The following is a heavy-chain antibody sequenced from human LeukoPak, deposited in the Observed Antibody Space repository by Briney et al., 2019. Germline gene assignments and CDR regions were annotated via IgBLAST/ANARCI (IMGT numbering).Heavy chain of an antibody. V-gene: IGHV3-30-3*01. CDR2: ISYDGSNK. Sequence: GGSLRLSCAASGFTFSSYAMSWVRQAPGKGLEWVAVISYDGSNKYYADSVKGRFTISRDNSKNTLYLQMNSLRAEDTAVYYCARDRGDYYDSSGYDYWGQGILVTVSS. D-gene: IGHD3-22*01. CDR3: ARDRGDYYDSSGYDY. J-gene: IGHJ4*02. CDR1: GFTFSSYA.